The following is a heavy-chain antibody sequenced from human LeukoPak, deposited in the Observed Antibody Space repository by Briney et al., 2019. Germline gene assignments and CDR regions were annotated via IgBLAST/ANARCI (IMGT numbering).Heavy chain of an antibody. CDR3: ARGDGYFDWLPALRFDY. D-gene: IGHD3-9*01. J-gene: IGHJ4*02. V-gene: IGHV3-48*01. CDR1: GFTFSSYS. CDR2: ISSSSSTI. Sequence: GGSLRLSCAASGFTFSSYSMNWVRQSPGKGLEWVSYISSSSSTIYYADSVKGRFTISRDNAKNSLYLQMNSLRAEDTAVYYCARGDGYFDWLPALRFDYWGQGTLVTVSS.